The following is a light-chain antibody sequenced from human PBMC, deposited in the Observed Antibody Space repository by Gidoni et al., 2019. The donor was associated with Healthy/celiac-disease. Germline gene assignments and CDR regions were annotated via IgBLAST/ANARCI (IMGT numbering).Light chain of an antibody. J-gene: IGKJ1*01. CDR3: QQYDNLTWT. V-gene: IGKV1-33*01. Sequence: DIQMTQSPSSLSASVGDRVTIICQASQDISNYLNWYQQKPGKAPKLLIYDASNLETGVPSRFSGSGSGTDFTFTISSLQPEDIATYYCQQYDNLTWTFGQGTKVEIK. CDR1: QDISNY. CDR2: DAS.